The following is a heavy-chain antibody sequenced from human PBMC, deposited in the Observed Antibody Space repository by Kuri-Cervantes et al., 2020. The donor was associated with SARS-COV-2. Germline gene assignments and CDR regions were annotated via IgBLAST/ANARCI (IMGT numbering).Heavy chain of an antibody. D-gene: IGHD6-6*01. V-gene: IGHV3-9*01. CDR3: AKDIREQLVGGVGWFDP. Sequence: SLKISCAASGFTFDDYAMHWARQAPGKGLEWVSGISWNSGSIGYADSVKGRFTISRDNAKNSLYLQMNSLRAEDTALYYCAKDIREQLVGGVGWFDPWGQGTLVTVSS. J-gene: IGHJ5*02. CDR1: GFTFDDYA. CDR2: ISWNSGSI.